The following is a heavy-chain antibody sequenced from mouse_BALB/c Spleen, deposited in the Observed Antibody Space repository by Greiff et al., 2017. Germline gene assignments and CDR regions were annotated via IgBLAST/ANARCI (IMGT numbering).Heavy chain of an antibody. V-gene: IGHV5-17*02. CDR3: ARSETARALDY. CDR2: ISSGSSTI. CDR1: GFTFSSFG. D-gene: IGHD3-2*01. Sequence: EVQLVESGGGLVQPGGSRKLSCAASGFTFSSFGMHWVRQAPEKGLEWVAYISSGSSTIYYADTVKGRFTISRDNPKNTLFLQMTSLRSEDTAMYYCARSETARALDYWGQGTTLTVSS. J-gene: IGHJ2*01.